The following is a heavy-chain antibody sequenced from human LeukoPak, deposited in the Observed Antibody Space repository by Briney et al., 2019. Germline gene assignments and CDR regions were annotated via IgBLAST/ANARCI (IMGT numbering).Heavy chain of an antibody. CDR3: VTGDYVWGSYRHFFDY. CDR1: GFTFSSYA. J-gene: IGHJ4*02. Sequence: GSLRLSCSASGFTFSSYAMHWVRQAPGKGLEYVSAISSNGGSTYYADSVKGRFTISRDNSKNTLYLQMSSLRAEDTAVYYCVTGDYVWGSYRHFFDYWGQGTLVTVSS. D-gene: IGHD3-16*02. V-gene: IGHV3-64D*06. CDR2: ISSNGGST.